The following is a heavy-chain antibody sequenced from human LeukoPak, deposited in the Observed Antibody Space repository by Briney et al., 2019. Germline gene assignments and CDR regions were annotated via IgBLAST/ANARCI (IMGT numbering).Heavy chain of an antibody. V-gene: IGHV1-46*01. CDR3: ASPGYYDSSGYPLDY. J-gene: IGHJ4*02. CDR1: GGTFSSYA. D-gene: IGHD3-22*01. Sequence: ASVKVSRKASGGTFSSYAISWVRQAPGQGLEWMGIINPSGGSTSYAQKFQGRVTMTRDTSTSTVYMELSSLRSEDTAVYYCASPGYYDSSGYPLDYWGQGTLVTVSS. CDR2: INPSGGST.